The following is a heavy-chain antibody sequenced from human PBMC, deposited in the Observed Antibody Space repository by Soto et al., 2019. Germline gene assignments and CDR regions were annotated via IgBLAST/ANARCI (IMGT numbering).Heavy chain of an antibody. CDR2: IYYSGSTS. D-gene: IGHD3-10*01. CDR3: ARSAGVRAPIDY. J-gene: IGHJ4*02. V-gene: IGHV4-39*01. Sequence: PSETLSLTCTVSGGSISSSSYYWGWIRHSPGKGLEWIGSIYYSGSTSYFNPSLNSRVTISLDTSKSQFSLKLSSVTAADTAVYYCARSAGVRAPIDYWGQGTLVTVSS. CDR1: GGSISSSSYY.